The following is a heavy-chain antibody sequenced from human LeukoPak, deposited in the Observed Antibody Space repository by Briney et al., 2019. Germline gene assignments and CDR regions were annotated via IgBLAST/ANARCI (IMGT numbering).Heavy chain of an antibody. CDR1: GVSVSSNSAA. CDR2: TYFRSKWYN. J-gene: IGHJ5*02. D-gene: IGHD2-8*02. V-gene: IGHV6-1*01. CDR3: VRDPGNWFDP. Sequence: SQTLSLTCDISGVSVSSNSAAWNWIRQSPSRGLEWLGRTYFRSKWYNDYAPSVKSRIVVNPDTSKNHFSLQLNSVTPEYTAVYYCVRDPGNWFDPWGQGILVTVSP.